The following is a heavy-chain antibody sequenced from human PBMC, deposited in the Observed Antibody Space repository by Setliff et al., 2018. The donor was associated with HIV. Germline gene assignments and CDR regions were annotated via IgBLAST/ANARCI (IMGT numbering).Heavy chain of an antibody. J-gene: IGHJ4*02. CDR1: DGSISSSNW. CDR3: ARDPHYFDTSGHYSWFYFDY. V-gene: IGHV4-4*02. Sequence: SETLSLTCAVSDGSISSSNWWSWVRQPPGKGLEWIGEIYHTQNTNYSPSLKSRVTMSVDTSKNQFSLKLSSVTAADTAVYFCARDPHYFDTSGHYSWFYFDYWGQGTLVTVSS. D-gene: IGHD3-22*01. CDR2: IYHTQNT.